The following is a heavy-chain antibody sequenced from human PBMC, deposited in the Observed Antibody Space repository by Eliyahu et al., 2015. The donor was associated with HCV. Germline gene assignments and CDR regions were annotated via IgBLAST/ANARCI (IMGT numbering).Heavy chain of an antibody. CDR2: ISSSSSYI. V-gene: IGHV3-21*01. CDR1: GXTFSSYS. D-gene: IGHD6-6*01. Sequence: EVQLVESGGGLVKPGGSLRLSCAASGXTFSSYSMNWVRQAPGKGLEWVSSISSSSSYIYYADSVKGRFTISRDNAKNSLYLQMNSLRAEDTAVYYCARGDPENLYSSSTFDYWGQGTLVTVSS. CDR3: ARGDPENLYSSSTFDY. J-gene: IGHJ4*02.